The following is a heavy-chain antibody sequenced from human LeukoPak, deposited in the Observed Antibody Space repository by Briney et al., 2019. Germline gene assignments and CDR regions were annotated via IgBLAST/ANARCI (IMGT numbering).Heavy chain of an antibody. V-gene: IGHV1-2*02. CDR2: VNPNSGDT. CDR1: GYTFTGYY. D-gene: IGHD1-26*01. Sequence: AAVKVSCKASGYTFTGYYLHWVRQAPGQGLEWMGCVNPNSGDTNYAQKFQGSVTMTRDTSISTVYMELSRLRSDDTAVYYCARASGSYWWFDSWGQGTLVTVSS. CDR3: ARASGSYWWFDS. J-gene: IGHJ5*01.